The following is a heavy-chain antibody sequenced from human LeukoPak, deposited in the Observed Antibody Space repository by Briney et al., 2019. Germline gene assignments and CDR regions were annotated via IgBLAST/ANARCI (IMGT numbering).Heavy chain of an antibody. CDR2: INHSGST. Sequence: SETLSLTCAVYGGSFSGYYWSWIRQPPGKGLEWIGEINHSGSTNYNPSLKSRVTISVDTSKNQFSLKLSSVTAADTAVYYCARHSSWIQLLFDYWGQGTLVTVSS. D-gene: IGHD5-18*01. V-gene: IGHV4-34*01. CDR3: ARHSSWIQLLFDY. J-gene: IGHJ4*02. CDR1: GGSFSGYY.